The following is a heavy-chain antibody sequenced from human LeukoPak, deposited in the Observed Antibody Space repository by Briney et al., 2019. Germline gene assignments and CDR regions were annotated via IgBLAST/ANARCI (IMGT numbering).Heavy chain of an antibody. CDR3: ARDSSGYYSSNWFDP. Sequence: GGSLRLSCAASGFTFSSYGMHWVRQAPGKGLEWVAVIWYDGSNKYYADSVKGRFTISRDNSKNTLYLQMNSLRAEDTAVYYCARDSSGYYSSNWFDPWGQGTLVTVSS. D-gene: IGHD3-22*01. CDR1: GFTFSSYG. CDR2: IWYDGSNK. V-gene: IGHV3-33*08. J-gene: IGHJ5*02.